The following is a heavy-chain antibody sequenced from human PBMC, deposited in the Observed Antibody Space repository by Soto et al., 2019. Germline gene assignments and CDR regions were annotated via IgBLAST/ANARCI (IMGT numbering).Heavy chain of an antibody. D-gene: IGHD3-22*01. V-gene: IGHV3-66*01. CDR3: AREATYYYDSSGYYSYY. CDR1: GFTVSSNY. Sequence: EVQLVESGGGLVQPGGSLRLSCAASGFTVSSNYMSWVRQAPGKGLEWVSVIYSGGSTYYADSVKGRFTISRDNSKNTLYLQMNSLRAEDTAVYYCAREATYYYDSSGYYSYYWGQGTLVTVSS. CDR2: IYSGGST. J-gene: IGHJ4*02.